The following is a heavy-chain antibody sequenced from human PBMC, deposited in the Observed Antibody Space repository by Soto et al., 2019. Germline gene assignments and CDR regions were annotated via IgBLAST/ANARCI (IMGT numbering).Heavy chain of an antibody. Sequence: QVQLVQSGAEVKKPGASVKVSCKASGYTFSSYDINWVRQATGQGLEWMGWMNPSSGHACYAQKFQGRVTMTRDTAISTAYMELSSLKSENTAVYFCARGRGVNLVRGWGQGTLVTVSS. CDR1: GYTFSSYD. J-gene: IGHJ4*02. CDR3: ARGRGVNLVRG. D-gene: IGHD3-10*01. CDR2: MNPSSGHA. V-gene: IGHV1-8*01.